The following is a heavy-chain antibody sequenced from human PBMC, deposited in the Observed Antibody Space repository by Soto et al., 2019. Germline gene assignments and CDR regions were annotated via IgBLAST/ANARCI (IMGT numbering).Heavy chain of an antibody. Sequence: QVQLVQSGTEVKKPGASVKVSCKASGYTFLDFYIHWVRQAPGQGLEWMGFINPSGGGTTYAQQFQGRLTMTRDTSTSTVYLELISLRSEDTAIYYCARDKPFSGGYWGQGTLVT. D-gene: IGHD2-21*01. V-gene: IGHV1-46*01. CDR1: GYTFLDFY. J-gene: IGHJ4*02. CDR2: INPSGGGT. CDR3: ARDKPFSGGY.